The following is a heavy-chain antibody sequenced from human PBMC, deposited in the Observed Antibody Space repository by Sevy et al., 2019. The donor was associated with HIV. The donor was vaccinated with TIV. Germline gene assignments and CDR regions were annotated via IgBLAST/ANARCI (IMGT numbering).Heavy chain of an antibody. CDR2: ISGSGGST. CDR1: GFTFSSYA. D-gene: IGHD3-22*01. Sequence: GGSLRLSCAASGFTFSSYAMSWVRQAPGKGLEWVSAISGSGGSTYYAHSVKDRFTISRDNSKNTLYLQMNSLRAEDTAVYYCAKDSQTDYYDSSGFFDYWGQGTLVTVSS. CDR3: AKDSQTDYYDSSGFFDY. J-gene: IGHJ4*02. V-gene: IGHV3-23*01.